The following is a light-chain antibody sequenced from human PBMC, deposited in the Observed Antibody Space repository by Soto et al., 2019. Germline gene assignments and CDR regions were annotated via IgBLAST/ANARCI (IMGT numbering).Light chain of an antibody. CDR2: DVN. CDR3: CSYAGSYTWV. CDR1: SSDVGAYNS. V-gene: IGLV2-11*01. Sequence: QSALAQPRSVSGSPGQSVTISCTGTSSDVGAYNSVSWYQQQPGKAPKFMIYDVNKRPSGVPDRFSGSKSDNTASLTISGLQAEDEADYYCCSYAGSYTWVFGGGTKLTVL. J-gene: IGLJ3*02.